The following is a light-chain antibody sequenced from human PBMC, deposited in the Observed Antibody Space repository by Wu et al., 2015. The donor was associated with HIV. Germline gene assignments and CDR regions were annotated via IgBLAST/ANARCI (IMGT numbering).Light chain of an antibody. V-gene: IGKV1-5*03. Sequence: DIQMTQSPSTLYASVGDRVTITCRASQSFNTWLAWYQQKPGKPPKLLIYKVSNLYRGVPSRFSGSGSGTEFTLSISSLQSDDFATYFCQQYNNYPWTFGQGTKVQI. CDR3: QQYNNYPWT. CDR1: QSFNTW. J-gene: IGKJ1*01. CDR2: KVS.